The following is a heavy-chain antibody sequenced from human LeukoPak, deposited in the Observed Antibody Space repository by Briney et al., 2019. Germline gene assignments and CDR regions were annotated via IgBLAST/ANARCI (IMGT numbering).Heavy chain of an antibody. J-gene: IGHJ6*02. D-gene: IGHD2-2*01. CDR3: AREEVVPAANAGPYYYYYGTDV. V-gene: IGHV3-30-3*01. CDR1: GFTFSSYA. CDR2: ISYDGSNK. Sequence: PGGSLRLSCAASGFTFSSYAMHWVRQAPGKGLEWVAVISYDGSNKYYADSVKGRFTISRDNSKNTLYLQMNSLRAEDTAVYYCAREEVVPAANAGPYYYYYGTDVWGQGTTVTVSS.